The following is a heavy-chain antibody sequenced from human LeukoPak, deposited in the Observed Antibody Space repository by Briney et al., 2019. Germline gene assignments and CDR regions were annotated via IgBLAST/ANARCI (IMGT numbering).Heavy chain of an antibody. CDR1: GFTFSSYA. CDR2: ISGSGGST. D-gene: IGHD2-21*02. V-gene: IGHV3-23*01. CDR3: AKAEHIVVATVDPYYFDY. J-gene: IGHJ4*02. Sequence: GGSLRLSCAASGFTFSSYAMSWVRQAPGKGLEWVSAISGSGGSTYYADSVKGRFTISRDNSKNTLYLQMNSLRADDTAVYYCAKAEHIVVATVDPYYFDYWGQGTLVTVSS.